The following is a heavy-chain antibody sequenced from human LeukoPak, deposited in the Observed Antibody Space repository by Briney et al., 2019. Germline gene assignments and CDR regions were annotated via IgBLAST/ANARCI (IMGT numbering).Heavy chain of an antibody. V-gene: IGHV6-1*01. CDR2: TYYRSRLYN. Sequence: SQTLSLTCDISGDSVSGNSVAWNWVRQSPSRGLKWLGRTYYRSRLYNDYAVSVKSRITINPDTSKNQFSLQLNSVTPEDTAVYYCARDYSSGSFDYWGQGTLVTVSS. CDR1: GDSVSGNSVA. D-gene: IGHD6-19*01. CDR3: ARDYSSGSFDY. J-gene: IGHJ4*02.